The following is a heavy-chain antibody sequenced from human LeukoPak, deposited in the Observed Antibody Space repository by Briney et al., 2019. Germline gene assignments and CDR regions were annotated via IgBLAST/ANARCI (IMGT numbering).Heavy chain of an antibody. D-gene: IGHD2-15*01. CDR3: ARERTLTSCYDY. CDR2: INPNSGGT. Sequence: VASVKVSCKASGYTFTGYYMHWVRQAPGQGLEWMGWINPNSGGTNYAQKFLGRVTMTRDTSISTAYMELSRLRSDDTAVYYCARERTLTSCYDYWGQGTLVTVSS. J-gene: IGHJ4*02. CDR1: GYTFTGYY. V-gene: IGHV1-2*02.